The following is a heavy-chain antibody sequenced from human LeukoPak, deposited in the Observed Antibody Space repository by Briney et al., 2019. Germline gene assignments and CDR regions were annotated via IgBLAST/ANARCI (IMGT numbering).Heavy chain of an antibody. D-gene: IGHD5-18*01. CDR1: GYTFTSYY. CDR2: ISAYNGNT. J-gene: IGHJ4*02. Sequence: ASVTVSCKASGYTFTSYYMHWVRQAPGQGLEWMGWISAYNGNTNYAQKLQGRVTMTTDTSTSTAYMELRSLRSDDTAVYYCARDRTYSYGSEPVDYWGQGTLVTVSS. V-gene: IGHV1-18*04. CDR3: ARDRTYSYGSEPVDY.